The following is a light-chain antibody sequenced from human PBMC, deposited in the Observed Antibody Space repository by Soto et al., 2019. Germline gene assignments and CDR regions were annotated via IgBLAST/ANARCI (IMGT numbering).Light chain of an antibody. CDR1: QSISNY. CDR3: QYRTT. V-gene: IGKV3-11*01. J-gene: IGKJ5*01. Sequence: EIVLTQSPATLSLSPGERATLSCRASQSISNYLAWYQHKPGQAPRLLIDDASSRATGIPARFRGSGAGTDCTLTISSLEPEDFAVYYCQYRTTFGQGTRLEIK. CDR2: DAS.